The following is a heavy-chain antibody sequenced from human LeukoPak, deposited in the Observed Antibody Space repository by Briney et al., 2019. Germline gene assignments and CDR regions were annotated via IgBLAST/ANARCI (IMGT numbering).Heavy chain of an antibody. V-gene: IGHV3-23*01. CDR2: LSGSGGST. D-gene: IGHD4-11*01. CDR3: AKSRREGGNPHYSTDY. J-gene: IGHJ4*02. CDR1: GFTFSSYA. Sequence: GGPLRLSCAASGFTFSSYAMTWVRQAPGKGLEWVSALSGSGGSTYYADSVKGRFTISRDNSKNTLYLQMNSLRAEDTAVYYCAKSRREGGNPHYSTDYWGQGTLVTVSS.